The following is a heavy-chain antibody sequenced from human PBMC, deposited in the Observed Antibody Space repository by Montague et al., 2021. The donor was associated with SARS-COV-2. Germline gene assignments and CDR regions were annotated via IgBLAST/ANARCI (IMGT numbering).Heavy chain of an antibody. CDR2: TYYTSKWNN. CDR3: ARWIVTSRYFDS. Sequence: CAISGDSVSRIGVGWNWIRQSPSRGLEWLGGTYYTSKWNNDYTISVKSRISISPDTSKNQFSLQLKSVTPEDTAVYYCARWIVTSRYFDSWGQGILVTVSS. CDR1: GDSVSRIGVG. V-gene: IGHV6-1*01. J-gene: IGHJ4*01. D-gene: IGHD2-21*01.